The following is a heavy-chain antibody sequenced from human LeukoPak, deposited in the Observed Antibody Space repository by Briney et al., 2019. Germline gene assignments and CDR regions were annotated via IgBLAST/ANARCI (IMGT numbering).Heavy chain of an antibody. CDR3: ARANMVRGDPYFDY. D-gene: IGHD3-10*01. J-gene: IGHJ4*02. V-gene: IGHV4-39*01. CDR2: IYYSGST. CDR1: GGSISSSSYY. Sequence: SETLSLTCTVSGGSISSSSYYWGWIRQPPGKGLEWIGSIYYSGSTYYNPSPKSRVTISVDTSKNQFSLKLSSVTAADTAVYYCARANMVRGDPYFDYWGQGTLVTVSS.